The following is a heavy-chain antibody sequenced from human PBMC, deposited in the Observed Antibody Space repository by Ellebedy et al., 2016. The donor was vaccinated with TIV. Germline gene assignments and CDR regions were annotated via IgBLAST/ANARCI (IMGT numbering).Heavy chain of an antibody. CDR3: ARRGSYGDYAVQVNNWFDS. D-gene: IGHD4-17*01. Sequence: GGSLRLSCVASGFSFRNYWMGWVRQAPGKGLEWVANIYQDGSEKYYVDSVEGRFTISRDNARNSLYLEMKSLRAEDTAAYYCARRGSYGDYAVQVNNWFDSWGQGTPVTVSP. J-gene: IGHJ5*01. CDR1: GFSFRNYW. V-gene: IGHV3-7*01. CDR2: IYQDGSEK.